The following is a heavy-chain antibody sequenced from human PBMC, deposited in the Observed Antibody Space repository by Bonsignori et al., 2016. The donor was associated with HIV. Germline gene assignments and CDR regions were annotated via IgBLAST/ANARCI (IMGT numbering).Heavy chain of an antibody. V-gene: IGHV3-21*01. CDR1: GFNFSNCS. J-gene: IGHJ5*02. Sequence: EVQLVQSGGGPVKPGGSLRLSCAASGFNFSNCSMNWVRQAPGKGLEWVSYISSSSRYIYYADSVKGRFTISTDNAKTSLYLQMDSLRAEDTAVYYCARSRSRWINPNWFDP. CDR2: ISSSSRYI. D-gene: IGHD6-13*01. CDR3: ARSRSRWINPNWFDP.